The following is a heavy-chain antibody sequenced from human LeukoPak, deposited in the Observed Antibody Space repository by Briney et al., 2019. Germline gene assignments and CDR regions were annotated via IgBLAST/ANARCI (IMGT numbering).Heavy chain of an antibody. CDR2: IYTSGST. CDR1: GGSVSSYY. V-gene: IGHV4-4*07. J-gene: IGHJ6*03. Sequence: PSETLSLTCTVSGGSVSSYYWSWIRQPAGKGLEWIGRIYTSGSTNYNPSLKTRVTMSVDTSKNQFSLKLSSVSAADTAVYYCARSAAAGTVGYYYYMDVWGKGTTVTVS. D-gene: IGHD6-13*01. CDR3: ARSAAAGTVGYYYYMDV.